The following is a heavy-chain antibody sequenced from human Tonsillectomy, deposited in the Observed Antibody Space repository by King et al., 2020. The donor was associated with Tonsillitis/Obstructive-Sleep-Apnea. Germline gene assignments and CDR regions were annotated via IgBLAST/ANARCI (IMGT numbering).Heavy chain of an antibody. Sequence: QLVQSGAEVKKPGASVKVSCKASGYTFTSYGISWVRQAPGQGLEWMGWISTYNSNTNYAQKLQGRVTMTTDTSTGTAYMELRSLRSDDTAVYYCARDLEYHLLGGNWCDPWGQGTLVTVSS. CDR2: ISTYNSNT. CDR3: ARDLEYHLLGGNWCDP. CDR1: GYTFTSYG. D-gene: IGHD2-2*01. J-gene: IGHJ5*02. V-gene: IGHV1-18*01.